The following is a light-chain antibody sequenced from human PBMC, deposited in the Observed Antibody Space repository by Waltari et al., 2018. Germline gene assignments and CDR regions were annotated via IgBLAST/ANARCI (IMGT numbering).Light chain of an antibody. Sequence: DIVLTQSPATLYVSTGERATLSCRASQIVSSYLAWYQQKPGQAPRLLIYDASNRATGIPARFSGSGSGTDFTLTISSLEPEDFAVYYCQQRSNWPITFGQGTRLEIK. CDR2: DAS. CDR3: QQRSNWPIT. V-gene: IGKV3-11*01. CDR1: QIVSSY. J-gene: IGKJ5*01.